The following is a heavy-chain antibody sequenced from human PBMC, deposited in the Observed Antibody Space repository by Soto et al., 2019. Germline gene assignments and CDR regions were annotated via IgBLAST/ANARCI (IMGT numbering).Heavy chain of an antibody. J-gene: IGHJ6*02. CDR2: IHSHSGST. V-gene: IGHV4-39*01. CDR3: ARPGDAYGLDV. D-gene: IGHD2-21*02. CDR1: CASVTRSSYY. Sequence: SETLPLTCSFSCASVTRSSYYWAWIRQPPGKGLEWIASIHSHSGSTYYDPSLRGRVLISVDSSKNHFSLNLSSVTAADTAVYYCARPGDAYGLDVWGQGTTVTVSS.